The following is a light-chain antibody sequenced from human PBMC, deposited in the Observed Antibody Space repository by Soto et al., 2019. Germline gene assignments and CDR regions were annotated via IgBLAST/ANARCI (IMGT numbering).Light chain of an antibody. J-gene: IGKJ1*01. CDR2: KAS. V-gene: IGKV1-5*03. Sequence: DIQMTQSPSTLSASVGDTVTITCRASQSISDWLAWYQQKPGKAPKLLIYKASTLQSGVPSRFSGSGSGTEFTLTISSLQPDDFATYYCQQYETYWTFGQGTKVDIK. CDR1: QSISDW. CDR3: QQYETYWT.